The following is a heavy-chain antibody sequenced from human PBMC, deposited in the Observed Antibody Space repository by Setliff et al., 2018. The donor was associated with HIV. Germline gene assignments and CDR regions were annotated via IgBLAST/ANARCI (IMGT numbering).Heavy chain of an antibody. V-gene: IGHV4-39*01. Sequence: SETLSLTCSVSGGSITSSGYHWGWIRQPPGKGLEWIGNIYYSGDTFYNASLRRRLTLSVDTSKNQFSLKLNSVTASDTAMYYCTRHRGPPWDAFDIWGQGTMVTVSS. CDR2: IYYSGDT. CDR1: GGSITSSGYH. CDR3: TRHRGPPWDAFDI. J-gene: IGHJ3*02.